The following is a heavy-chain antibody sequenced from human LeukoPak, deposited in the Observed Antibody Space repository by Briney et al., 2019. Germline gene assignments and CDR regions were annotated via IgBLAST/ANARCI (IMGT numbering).Heavy chain of an antibody. Sequence: SETLSLTCAAYGGSFSGYYWSWIRQPPGKGLEWIGEINHSGSTNYNPSLKSRVTISVDTSKNQFSLKLSSVTAADTAVYYCARRRIFYYGSGSSNWFDPWGQGTLVTVSS. D-gene: IGHD3-10*01. CDR3: ARRRIFYYGSGSSNWFDP. CDR1: GGSFSGYY. J-gene: IGHJ5*02. V-gene: IGHV4-34*01. CDR2: INHSGST.